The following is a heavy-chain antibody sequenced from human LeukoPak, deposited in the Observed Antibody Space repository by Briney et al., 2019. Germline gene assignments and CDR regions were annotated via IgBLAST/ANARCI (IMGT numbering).Heavy chain of an antibody. CDR2: IHYSGNT. D-gene: IGHD2-15*01. V-gene: IGHV4-39*07. CDR3: ARSELSCSGGSCPTRYAFDI. CDR1: GGSISSSSHH. Sequence: PSETLSLTCTVSGGSISSSSHHWAWIRLPAGKGLEWIGNIHYSGNTFYHPSLKSRVTISVDTSKTQFSLKLRSVTAADTALYYCARSELSCSGGSCPTRYAFDIWGQGTVVTASS. J-gene: IGHJ3*02.